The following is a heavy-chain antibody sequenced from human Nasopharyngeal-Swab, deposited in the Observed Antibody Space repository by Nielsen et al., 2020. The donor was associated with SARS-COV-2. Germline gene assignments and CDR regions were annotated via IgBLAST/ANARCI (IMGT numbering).Heavy chain of an antibody. CDR3: ASHPLYSSGWYGVDY. Sequence: KVSCKGSGYSFTSYWIGWVRQMPGKGLEWMGIIYPGGSDTRYSPSFQGQVTISADKSISTAYLQWSSLKASDTAMYYCASHPLYSSGWYGVDYWGQGTLVTVSS. CDR1: GYSFTSYW. V-gene: IGHV5-51*01. CDR2: IYPGGSDT. D-gene: IGHD6-19*01. J-gene: IGHJ4*02.